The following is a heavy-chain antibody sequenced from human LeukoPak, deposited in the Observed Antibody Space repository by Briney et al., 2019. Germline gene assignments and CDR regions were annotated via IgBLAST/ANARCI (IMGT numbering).Heavy chain of an antibody. Sequence: SETLSLTCSVSGGSISPHYWTWIRQTPGKGLEWIGYVYYNGLTSYNASLRSRLILSVDTARNQVSLKLTSVTAADTAVYYCTRERSTVTFDYWGQGTLVTVSS. J-gene: IGHJ4*02. D-gene: IGHD4-17*01. CDR1: GGSISPHY. V-gene: IGHV4-59*11. CDR3: TRERSTVTFDY. CDR2: VYYNGLT.